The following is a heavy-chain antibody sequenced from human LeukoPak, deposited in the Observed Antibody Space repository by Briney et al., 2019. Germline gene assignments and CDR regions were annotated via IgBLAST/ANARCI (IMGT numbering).Heavy chain of an antibody. V-gene: IGHV4-61*02. CDR1: GGSISSGYYY. CDR3: ARRTNGFDM. CDR2: IYMSGGN. D-gene: IGHD3/OR15-3a*01. J-gene: IGHJ3*02. Sequence: SETLSLTCTVSGGSISSGYYYGAWVRQPAGKGMGWVGRIYMSGGNNDNPSLNRRVPISLDASKNQCSLKLTSVTAADTAVYYCARRTNGFDMWGQGTMVTVSS.